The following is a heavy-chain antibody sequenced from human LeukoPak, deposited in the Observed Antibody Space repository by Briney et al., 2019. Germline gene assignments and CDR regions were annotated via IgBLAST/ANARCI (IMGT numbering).Heavy chain of an antibody. J-gene: IGHJ4*02. V-gene: IGHV1-2*02. Sequence: ASVKVSCKASGYTFTGYYIHWVRQAPGQGLEWMGWINPNSGGTNYAQKFQGRVTMTRDTSISAVYMELNGLRSDDTAVYYCARDGRDGYNLVHYWGQGTLVTVSS. D-gene: IGHD5-24*01. CDR2: INPNSGGT. CDR3: ARDGRDGYNLVHY. CDR1: GYTFTGYY.